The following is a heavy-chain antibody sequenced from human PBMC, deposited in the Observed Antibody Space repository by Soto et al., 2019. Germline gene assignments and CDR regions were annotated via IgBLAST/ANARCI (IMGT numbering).Heavy chain of an antibody. CDR3: AGYLTMATTVIDY. V-gene: IGHV4-39*01. CDR1: GGSISSTSYY. J-gene: IGHJ4*02. D-gene: IGHD4-17*01. Sequence: SETLSLTCTVSGGSISSTSYYWGWIRQPPGKGLEWIGSIYYSGSTYYNPSLKSRVTISVDTSKNQFSLRLSSVTAADTAVYYCAGYLTMATTVIDYWGQGALVTVSS. CDR2: IYYSGST.